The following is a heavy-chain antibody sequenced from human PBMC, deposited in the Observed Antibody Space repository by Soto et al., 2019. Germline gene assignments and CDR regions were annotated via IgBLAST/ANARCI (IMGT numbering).Heavy chain of an antibody. CDR3: ARDPGAGDY. CDR2: IKSKTDGGTT. V-gene: IGHV3-15*07. D-gene: IGHD2-8*02. Sequence: GGSLRLSCAASGFTFSNAWINWVRQAPGRGLEWVGRIKSKTDGGTTDFAAPVKGRFAISRDDSKDMVYLQMNSLKTEDTAIYYCARDPGAGDYWGQGTLVTVSS. J-gene: IGHJ4*02. CDR1: GFTFSNAW.